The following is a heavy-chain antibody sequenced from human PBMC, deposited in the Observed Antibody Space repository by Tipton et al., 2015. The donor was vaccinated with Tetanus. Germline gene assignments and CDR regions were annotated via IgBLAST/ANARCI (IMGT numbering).Heavy chain of an antibody. D-gene: IGHD4-17*01. CDR2: TYYSGST. CDR1: GGSFSAYY. Sequence: TLSLTCAVYGGSFSAYYWSWIRQPPGKGLEWIGYTYYSGSTGYNPSLKSRVTISIDSSKNQFSLKLTSVTAADTAVYYCARGERYGDYAYWGQGALVTVSS. CDR3: ARGERYGDYAY. V-gene: IGHV4-59*01. J-gene: IGHJ4*02.